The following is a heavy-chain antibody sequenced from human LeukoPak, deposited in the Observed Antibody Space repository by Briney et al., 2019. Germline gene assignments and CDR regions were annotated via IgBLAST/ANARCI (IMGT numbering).Heavy chain of an antibody. D-gene: IGHD6-19*01. CDR2: IRSKADSHAT. V-gene: IGHV3-73*01. CDR3: SRHLYSSAWYEEN. J-gene: IGHJ4*02. Sequence: GGSLRLSCAASGFTFSGSAVHWVRQASGKGLEWVGHIRSKADSHATAYAASVQGRFTISRDDSNNTAYLHMNSLKIEDAAVYFCSRHLYSSAWYEENWGQGTLVTVSS. CDR1: GFTFSGSA.